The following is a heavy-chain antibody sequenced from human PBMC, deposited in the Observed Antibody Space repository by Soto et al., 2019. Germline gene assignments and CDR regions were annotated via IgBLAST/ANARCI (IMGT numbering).Heavy chain of an antibody. D-gene: IGHD2-15*01. J-gene: IGHJ5*02. V-gene: IGHV3-23*01. CDR1: GFTFSSYA. CDR3: GKVGGIVGWNWFDP. Sequence: EVQLLESGGGLVQPGGSLRLSCAASGFTFSSYAMSWVRQAPGKGLEWVSGINDGGGSTLYADSVKGRFTISRDNSKNTLYLQMNSLRAEDTALYHCGKVGGIVGWNWFDPWGLGTLVIVSS. CDR2: INDGGGST.